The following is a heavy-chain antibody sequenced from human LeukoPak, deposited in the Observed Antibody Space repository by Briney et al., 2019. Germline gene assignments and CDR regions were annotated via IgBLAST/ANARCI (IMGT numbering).Heavy chain of an antibody. V-gene: IGHV3-7*01. J-gene: IGHJ4*02. D-gene: IGHD2-15*01. Sequence: GGSLRLSCVASGFTFHNYYMSWVRQAPGKGLEWVANIKQDGSEKYYVDSVKGRFTISRDNAKNSLYLQMNSLRAEDTAVYYCARRYFDYWGQGTLVTVSS. CDR3: ARRYFDY. CDR2: IKQDGSEK. CDR1: GFTFHNYY.